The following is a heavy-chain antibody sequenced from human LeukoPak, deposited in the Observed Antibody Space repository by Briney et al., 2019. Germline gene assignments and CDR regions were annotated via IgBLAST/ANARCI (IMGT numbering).Heavy chain of an antibody. CDR3: AGEWILHTFDF. Sequence: GSLRLSCVASGFTFSSYAMSWVRQAPGKGLEWVSDINGSGDNTYYADSVKGRFTISRDNSKNTLYLQMNSLRAEDTAVYYCAGEWILHTFDFWGQGTLVTVSS. D-gene: IGHD5-12*01. CDR2: INGSGDNT. CDR1: GFTFSSYA. J-gene: IGHJ4*02. V-gene: IGHV3-23*01.